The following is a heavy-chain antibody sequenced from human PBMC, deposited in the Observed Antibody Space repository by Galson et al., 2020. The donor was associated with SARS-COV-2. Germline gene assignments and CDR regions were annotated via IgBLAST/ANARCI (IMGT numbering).Heavy chain of an antibody. CDR2: ISYDGSNK. CDR1: GFTFSSYA. Sequence: GESLKISCAASGFTFSSYAMHWVRQAPGKGLEWVAVISYDGSNKYYADSVKGRFTISRDNSKNTLYLQMNSLRAEDTAVYYCARGLGGYFTPFDYWGQGTLVTVS. V-gene: IGHV3-30-3*01. J-gene: IGHJ4*02. CDR3: ARGLGGYFTPFDY. D-gene: IGHD1-26*01.